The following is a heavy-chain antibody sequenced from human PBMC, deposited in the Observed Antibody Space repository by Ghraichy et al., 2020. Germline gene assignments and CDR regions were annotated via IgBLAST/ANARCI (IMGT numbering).Heavy chain of an antibody. Sequence: ETLSLTCAVYGDSFSGYYWNWIRQPPGKGLEWIGEVNHSGSTNYNPSVQSRVAISADMSKNQFSLKLSSVTAADTAVYYCVRRWNSSGYYRHWGQGTLVTVSS. CDR3: VRRWNSSGYYRH. V-gene: IGHV4-34*01. D-gene: IGHD3-22*01. J-gene: IGHJ4*02. CDR2: VNHSGST. CDR1: GDSFSGYY.